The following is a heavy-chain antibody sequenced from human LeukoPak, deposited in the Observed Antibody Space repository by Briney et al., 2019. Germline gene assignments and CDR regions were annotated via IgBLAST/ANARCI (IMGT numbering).Heavy chain of an antibody. CDR2: IYSGGTT. CDR3: ARALLVRNGYNHSPNYFDY. V-gene: IGHV3-53*01. D-gene: IGHD5-24*01. CDR1: GLTVNSNY. Sequence: PGGSLRLSCAASGLTVNSNYMNWVRQAPGKGLQWVSVIYSGGTTYYADSVKGRFTISRDNSKNTLYLQMNSLRAEDTAVYYCARALLVRNGYNHSPNYFDYWGQGTLVTVSS. J-gene: IGHJ4*02.